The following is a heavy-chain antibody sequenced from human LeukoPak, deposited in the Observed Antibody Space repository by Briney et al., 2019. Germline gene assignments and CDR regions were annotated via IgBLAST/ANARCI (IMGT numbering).Heavy chain of an antibody. CDR2: VNHSGST. CDR3: AKNGGNSRFDWYFDL. V-gene: IGHV4-34*01. CDR1: GGSISGYY. D-gene: IGHD2-21*02. Sequence: SETLSLTCTVSGGSISGYYWSWIRQPPGKGLEWIGEVNHSGSTNYNPSLKSRVTISVDTSKNQFSLKLSSVTAADTAVYYCAKNGGNSRFDWYFDLWGRGTLVTVSS. J-gene: IGHJ2*01.